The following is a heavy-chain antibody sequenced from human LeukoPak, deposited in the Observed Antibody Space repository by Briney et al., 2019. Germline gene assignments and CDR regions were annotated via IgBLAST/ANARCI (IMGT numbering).Heavy chain of an antibody. J-gene: IGHJ4*02. CDR1: GVTFDDYA. CDR3: ASRRGY. V-gene: IGHV3-9*01. Sequence: GGSLRLSCAASGVTFDDYAMHWVRQAPGKGLEWVSGISWNSGSIGYADSVKGRFTISRDNAKNSLYLQMNSLRAEDTALYYCASRRGYWGQGTLVTVSS. CDR2: ISWNSGSI.